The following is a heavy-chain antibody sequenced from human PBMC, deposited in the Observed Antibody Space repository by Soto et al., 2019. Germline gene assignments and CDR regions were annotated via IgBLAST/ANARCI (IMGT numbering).Heavy chain of an antibody. CDR2: IYYSGST. Sequence: SETLSLTCTVSGGSISSYYWSWIRQPPGKGLEWIGYIYYSGSTNYNPSLKSRVTISVDTSKNQFSLKLSSVTAADTAVYYCARDSYCSSTSCYGGSRYYYYYMNVWGKGTTVTVSS. CDR1: GGSISSYY. V-gene: IGHV4-59*01. CDR3: ARDSYCSSTSCYGGSRYYYYYMNV. J-gene: IGHJ6*03. D-gene: IGHD2-2*01.